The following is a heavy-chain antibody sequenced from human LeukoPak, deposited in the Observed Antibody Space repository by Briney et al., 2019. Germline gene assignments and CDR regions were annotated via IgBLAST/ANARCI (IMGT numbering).Heavy chain of an antibody. D-gene: IGHD2-8*01. CDR2: IHYSGSS. V-gene: IGHV4-59*03. CDR3: ALAPNSNWFDF. J-gene: IGHJ5*01. CDR1: GDSTSNFY. Sequence: PSETLSLTCTVPGDSTSNFYWNWIRQSPGKGLEWIGNIHYSGSSVYNPSLKSRGTISIDTSRRQFFLKLNSVTAADTAVYFCALAPNSNWFDFWGPGILVTVSS.